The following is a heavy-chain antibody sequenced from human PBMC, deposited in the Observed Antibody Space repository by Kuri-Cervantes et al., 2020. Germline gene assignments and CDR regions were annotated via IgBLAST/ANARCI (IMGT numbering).Heavy chain of an antibody. D-gene: IGHD3-22*01. Sequence: GESLKISCAASGFTFGRNAMSWVRQAPGKGLEWVSGIIENGGSTYYADSVKGRFTITRDNSKNTLYLQMSSLRAEDTAVYYCARSHYYDSSGDLEDWGQGTLVTVSS. V-gene: IGHV3-23*01. CDR1: GFTFGRNA. CDR3: ARSHYYDSSGDLED. CDR2: IIENGGST. J-gene: IGHJ4*02.